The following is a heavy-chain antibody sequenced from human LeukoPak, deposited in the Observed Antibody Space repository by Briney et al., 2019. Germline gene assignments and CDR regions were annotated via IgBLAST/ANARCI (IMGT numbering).Heavy chain of an antibody. CDR1: GYTFTSYD. Sequence: ASVKVSCKASGYTFTSYDINWVRQATGQGLEWMRWMNPNSGNTGYAQKFQGRVTITRNTSISTAYMELSWLRSDDTAVYYCAQLNDYGNQFDYWGQGTLVTVSS. CDR3: AQLNDYGNQFDY. J-gene: IGHJ4*02. D-gene: IGHD4-11*01. CDR2: MNPNSGNT. V-gene: IGHV1-8*03.